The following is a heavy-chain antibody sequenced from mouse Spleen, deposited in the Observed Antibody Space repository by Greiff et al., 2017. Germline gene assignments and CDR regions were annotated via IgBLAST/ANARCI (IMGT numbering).Heavy chain of an antibody. D-gene: IGHD2-4*01. J-gene: IGHJ4*01. CDR2: INPGSGGT. V-gene: IGHV1-54*01. Sequence: VQLQQSGAELVRPGTSVKVSCKASGYAFTNYLIEWVKQRPGQGLEWIGVINPGSGGTNYNEKFKGKATLTADKSSSTAYVQLSSLTSEDSAVYFCARFDYDYAMDYWGQGTSVTVSS. CDR1: GYAFTNYL. CDR3: ARFDYDYAMDY.